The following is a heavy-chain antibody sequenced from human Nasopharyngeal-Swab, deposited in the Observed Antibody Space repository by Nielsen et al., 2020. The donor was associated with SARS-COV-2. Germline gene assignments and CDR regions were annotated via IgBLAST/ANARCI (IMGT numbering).Heavy chain of an antibody. D-gene: IGHD3-10*01. Sequence: ASVKVSCKASGYTFTSYDINWLRQATGQGLEWMGRMNPNSGNTGYAQKFQGRVTMTRNTSISTAYMELSSLRSEDTGVYYCARDRGLAEPSLGDYWGQGTLVTVSS. CDR3: ARDRGLAEPSLGDY. J-gene: IGHJ4*02. CDR1: GYTFTSYD. CDR2: MNPNSGNT. V-gene: IGHV1-8*01.